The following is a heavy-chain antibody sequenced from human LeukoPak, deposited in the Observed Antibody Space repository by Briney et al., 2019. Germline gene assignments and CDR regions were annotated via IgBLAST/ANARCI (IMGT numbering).Heavy chain of an antibody. J-gene: IGHJ4*02. Sequence: GGSLRFSCAASGCTVSDSYMTWVRQAPGKGLEWVSVIYSGGGTSYADSVKGRFTISRDNSKNTMYLQMNSLRVEDTAAYFCARGPTLCCWGQRTLVTVSS. CDR2: IYSGGGT. CDR3: ARGPTLCC. CDR1: GCTVSDSY. D-gene: IGHD3-16*01. V-gene: IGHV3-53*01.